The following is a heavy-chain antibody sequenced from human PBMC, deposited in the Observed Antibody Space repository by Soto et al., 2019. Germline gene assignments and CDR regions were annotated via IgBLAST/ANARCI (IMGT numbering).Heavy chain of an antibody. J-gene: IGHJ6*02. CDR2: IFYTGST. Sequence: QVQLQESGPGLVKPSETLSLTCTVSGGSILSYYWSWIRQPPGKGLEWIGYIFYTGSTNYNPSLKSRVTISVHTSKNQFSLRLSSVPAADTAVDYCARGGGNYPDRLAYGMDVWGQGTTVTVSS. CDR1: GGSILSYY. CDR3: ARGGGNYPDRLAYGMDV. V-gene: IGHV4-59*01. D-gene: IGHD1-7*01.